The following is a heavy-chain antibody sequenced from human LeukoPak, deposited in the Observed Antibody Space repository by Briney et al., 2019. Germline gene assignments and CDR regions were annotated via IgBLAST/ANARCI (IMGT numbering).Heavy chain of an antibody. V-gene: IGHV4-30-4*08. D-gene: IGHD6-13*01. CDR2: IYYSGST. J-gene: IGHJ4*02. Sequence: SETLSLTCTVSGGSISSGDYYWSWIRQPPGKGLEWIGYIYYSGSTYYNPSLKSRVTISVDTSKNQFSLKLSSVTAADTAVYYCARDDRSSWYGGFDYWGQGTLVTVSS. CDR1: GGSISSGDYY. CDR3: ARDDRSSWYGGFDY.